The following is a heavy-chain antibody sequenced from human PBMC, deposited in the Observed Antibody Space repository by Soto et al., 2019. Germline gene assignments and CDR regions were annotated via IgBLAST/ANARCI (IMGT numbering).Heavy chain of an antibody. CDR3: ARHKRDLRFLEWSYYFDY. CDR1: GFTFSSYA. J-gene: IGHJ4*02. Sequence: QVQLVESGGGVDQPGRSLRLSCAASGFTFSSYAMHWVRQAPGKGLEWVAVISYDGSNKYYADSVKGRFSISRDNSKNTLYLQMNSLRAEDTAVYYCARHKRDLRFLEWSYYFDYWGQGTLVTVSS. V-gene: IGHV3-30-3*01. D-gene: IGHD3-3*01. CDR2: ISYDGSNK.